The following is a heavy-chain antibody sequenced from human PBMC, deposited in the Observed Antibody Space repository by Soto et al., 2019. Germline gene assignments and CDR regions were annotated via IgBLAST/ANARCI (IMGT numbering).Heavy chain of an antibody. J-gene: IGHJ4*02. Sequence: GESLKISCKGSGYNFAGYWITWVRQMPGKGLELMGIIYPSDSDTRYRPSFQGQVTISADKSISSAYLQWSSLRASDTAMYYCARGGVSTRTFDYWGQGTPVTVSS. CDR2: IYPSDSDT. V-gene: IGHV5-51*01. CDR3: ARGGVSTRTFDY. D-gene: IGHD3-3*01. CDR1: GYNFAGYW.